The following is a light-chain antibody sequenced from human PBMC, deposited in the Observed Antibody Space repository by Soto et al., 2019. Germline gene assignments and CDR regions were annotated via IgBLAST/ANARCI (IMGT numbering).Light chain of an antibody. CDR1: SSDVGGYNY. Sequence: QSALTQSASVSGSPGQSITISCTGTSSDVGGYNYVSWYQQHPGKAPKLIIYDVSNRPSGVSTRFSGSKSGNTASLTISGLPAEDEADYSCSSYTSTSSWVFGGGTQLTVL. CDR2: DVS. V-gene: IGLV2-14*01. CDR3: SSYTSTSSWV. J-gene: IGLJ3*02.